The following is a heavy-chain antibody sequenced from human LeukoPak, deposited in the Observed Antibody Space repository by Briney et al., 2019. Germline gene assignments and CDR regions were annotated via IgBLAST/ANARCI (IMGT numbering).Heavy chain of an antibody. CDR1: GYTFTSYG. J-gene: IGHJ5*02. Sequence: SVKVSCKASGYTFTSYGISWVRQAPGQGLEWMGGIIPIFGTANYAQKFQGRVTITADESTSTAYMELSSLRSEDTAVYYCARRRYSYWFDPWGQGTLVTVSS. V-gene: IGHV1-69*13. D-gene: IGHD5-18*01. CDR3: ARRRYSYWFDP. CDR2: IIPIFGTA.